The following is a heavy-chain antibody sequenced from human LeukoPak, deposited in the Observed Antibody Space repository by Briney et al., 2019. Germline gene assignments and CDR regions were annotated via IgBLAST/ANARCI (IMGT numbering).Heavy chain of an antibody. CDR1: GFTFDDYG. V-gene: IGHV3-20*04. D-gene: IGHD6-19*01. Sequence: GGSLRLSCADSGFTFDDYGMSWVRQAPGKGLEWVSGINWDGGATHYADSVEGRFTISRGNDKNSLYLQMNSLTTDDTAVYYCARDLSSSWFSFGYWGQGTLVSVSS. J-gene: IGHJ4*02. CDR3: ARDLSSSWFSFGY. CDR2: INWDGGAT.